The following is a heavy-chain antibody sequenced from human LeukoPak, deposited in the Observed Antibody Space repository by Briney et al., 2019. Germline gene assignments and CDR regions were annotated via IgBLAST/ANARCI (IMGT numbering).Heavy chain of an antibody. D-gene: IGHD2-15*01. CDR3: ARGIVVVAQLGFYFYYMDV. CDR2: IYTSGST. V-gene: IGHV4-61*02. CDR1: GGSISSGSYY. J-gene: IGHJ6*03. Sequence: SETLSLTCTVSGGSISSGSYYWSWIRQPAGKGLEWIGRIYTSGSTNYNPSLKSRVTISVDTSKNQFSLKLSSVTAADTAVYYCARGIVVVAQLGFYFYYMDVWGKGTTVTISS.